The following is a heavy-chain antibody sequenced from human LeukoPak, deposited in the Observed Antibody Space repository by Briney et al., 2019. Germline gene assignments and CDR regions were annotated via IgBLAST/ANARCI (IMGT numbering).Heavy chain of an antibody. CDR3: ARILPDILTGSLSGWFDP. D-gene: IGHD3-9*01. V-gene: IGHV4-59*08. Sequence: SETLSLTCTVSGGSISSYYWSRIRQPPGKGLEWIGYIYYSGSTNYNPSLKSRVTISVDTSKNQFSLKLSSVTAADTAVYYCARILPDILTGSLSGWFDPWGQGTLVTVSS. CDR1: GGSISSYY. J-gene: IGHJ5*02. CDR2: IYYSGST.